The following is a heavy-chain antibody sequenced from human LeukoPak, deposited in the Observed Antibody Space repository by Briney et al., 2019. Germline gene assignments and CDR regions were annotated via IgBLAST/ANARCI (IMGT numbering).Heavy chain of an antibody. D-gene: IGHD3-22*01. CDR3: AXXXXXXXXXYDSSGYYPLYFDY. CDR2: IIPIFGTA. Sequence: ASVKVSCKASGGTFSSYAISWVRQAPGQGLEWMGGIIPIFGTANYAQKFQGRVTITTDESTSTAYMELSSLRSEDTAVYYCAXXXXXXXXXYDSSGYYPLYFDYWGQGTLVTVSS. CDR1: GGTFSSYA. J-gene: IGHJ4*02. V-gene: IGHV1-69*05.